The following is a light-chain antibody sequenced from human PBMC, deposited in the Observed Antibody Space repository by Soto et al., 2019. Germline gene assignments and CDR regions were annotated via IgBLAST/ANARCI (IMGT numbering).Light chain of an antibody. J-gene: IGKJ3*01. CDR2: AAS. CDR3: QQSYRTSFT. Sequence: DIQMTQSPSSLSASVGDRVTITCRASQSISSYLNWYQQKPGKAPKLLIYAASSLQSGVPSRFSGSGSGTDFTLTISSLQPEDFATYYCQQSYRTSFTFGPGTKVDI. CDR1: QSISSY. V-gene: IGKV1-39*01.